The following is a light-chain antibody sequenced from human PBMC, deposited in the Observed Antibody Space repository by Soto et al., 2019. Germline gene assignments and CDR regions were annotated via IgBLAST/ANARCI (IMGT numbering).Light chain of an antibody. Sequence: IVFTQSPCTLSLSPGERATLSCRASQSVSNNYLAWYQQKPGQAPRLLIYGASTRATGIPARFSGSGSGTEFTLTISRLEPEDFAVYYCHQYGSSPTFGQGTRLEIK. CDR1: QSVSNNY. V-gene: IGKV3-20*01. J-gene: IGKJ5*01. CDR3: HQYGSSPT. CDR2: GAS.